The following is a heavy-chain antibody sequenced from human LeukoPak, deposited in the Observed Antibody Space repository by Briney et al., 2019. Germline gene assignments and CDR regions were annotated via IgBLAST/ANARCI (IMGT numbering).Heavy chain of an antibody. Sequence: ASVKVSCKASGYTFTSCDINWVRQATGQGLEWMGWMNPNSGNTGYAQKFQGRVTMTRNTSISTAYMELSSLRSEDTAVYYCARGGLLDCGGDCYSLDYFDYWGQGTLVTVSS. CDR2: MNPNSGNT. CDR1: GYTFTSCD. V-gene: IGHV1-8*01. CDR3: ARGGLLDCGGDCYSLDYFDY. J-gene: IGHJ4*02. D-gene: IGHD2-21*02.